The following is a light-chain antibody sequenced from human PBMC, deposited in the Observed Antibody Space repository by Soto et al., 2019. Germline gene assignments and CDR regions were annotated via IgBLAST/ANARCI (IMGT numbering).Light chain of an antibody. CDR1: QGISNF. J-gene: IGKJ5*01. CDR3: QKYSSVIT. CDR2: AAS. V-gene: IGKV1-27*01. Sequence: DIQMTQSPSSLSASVGDRVTITCRASQGISNFLAWYQQKPGKVPKPLISAASTLQSGVPSRFSGSGSGTDFTLTITSLQPEDVATYYCQKYSSVITFGQGTRLEIK.